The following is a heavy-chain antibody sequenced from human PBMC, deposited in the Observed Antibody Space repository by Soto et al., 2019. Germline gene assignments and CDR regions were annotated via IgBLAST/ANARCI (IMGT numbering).Heavy chain of an antibody. Sequence: QITLKESGPTLVKPTQTLTLTCTFAGFSLSTSGVGVGWIRQPPGKALAWLALIYWDEDKRYSPSLKSRLTITKDSFKNQEVLTMIYMDPVDTSTYYWESSGVGVWGYGCGFLGSWCHSTLVTVS. CDR2: IYWDEDK. D-gene: IGHD6-19*01. CDR3: ESSGVGVWGYGCGFLGS. V-gene: IGHV2-5*02. J-gene: IGHJ5*01. CDR1: GFSLSTSGVG.